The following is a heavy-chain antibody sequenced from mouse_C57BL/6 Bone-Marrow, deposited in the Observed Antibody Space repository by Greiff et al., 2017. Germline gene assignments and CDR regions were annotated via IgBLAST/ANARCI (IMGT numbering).Heavy chain of an antibody. D-gene: IGHD2-10*02. CDR2: LYPRSGNT. Sequence: VQLQQSGAELARPGASVKLSCKASGFTFPRSGISWVTQGTGQGLEWIGELYPRSGNTSYNETFKGKATLTADKSSSTAYMELRSLTSEDSAVSFCAYGNYENAMDYWGQGTSVTVSS. CDR1: GFTFPRSG. J-gene: IGHJ4*01. V-gene: IGHV1-81*01. CDR3: AYGNYENAMDY.